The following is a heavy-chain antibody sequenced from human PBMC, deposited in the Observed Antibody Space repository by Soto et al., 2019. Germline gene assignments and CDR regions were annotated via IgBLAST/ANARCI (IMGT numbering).Heavy chain of an antibody. Sequence: SETLSLTCNVSGGSISNYYWTWVRQSPEKGLEWIGYIYYNGNINYNPSLKSRVTISIDTSKNQFSLTLKSVTAADTAVYYCASGGNWFDPWGQGVLVTVSS. D-gene: IGHD3-16*01. J-gene: IGHJ5*02. CDR3: ASGGNWFDP. V-gene: IGHV4-59*01. CDR1: GGSISNYY. CDR2: IYYNGNI.